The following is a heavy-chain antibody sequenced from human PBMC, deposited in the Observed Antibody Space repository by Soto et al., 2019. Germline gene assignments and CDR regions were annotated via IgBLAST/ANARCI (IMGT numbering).Heavy chain of an antibody. CDR2: IIPILGIA. Sequence: QVQLVQSGAEVKKPGSSVKVSCKASGGTFSSYTISWVRQAPGQGLEWMGRIIPILGIANYAQKFQGRVTITADKSTSTAYMELSSLRSEDTAVYYCARDRGSFLYYGMDVWGQGTTVTVSS. D-gene: IGHD1-26*01. CDR1: GGTFSSYT. CDR3: ARDRGSFLYYGMDV. V-gene: IGHV1-69*08. J-gene: IGHJ6*02.